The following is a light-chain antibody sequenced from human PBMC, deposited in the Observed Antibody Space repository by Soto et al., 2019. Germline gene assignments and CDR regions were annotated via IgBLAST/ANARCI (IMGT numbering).Light chain of an antibody. CDR2: DVS. J-gene: IGLJ2*01. CDR1: SSDIGGYYY. Sequence: QSALTQPASVSGSPGQSITISCTGTSSDIGGYYYVTWYQQFPGKAPKLMIYDVSNRPAGVSNRFSGSKSGTTASLTISGLQAEDEAEYYCCSYTGSSAPVVFGGGTKLTVL. V-gene: IGLV2-14*01. CDR3: CSYTGSSAPVV.